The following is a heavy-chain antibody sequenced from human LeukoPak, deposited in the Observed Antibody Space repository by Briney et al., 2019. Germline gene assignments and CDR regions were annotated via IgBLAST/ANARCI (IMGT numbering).Heavy chain of an antibody. CDR3: VGYCSGGSCYGAFDI. J-gene: IGHJ3*02. Sequence: SETLSLTCTVSGGSISSGDYYWCWIRQPPGKGLEWIGYIYYSGSTYYNPSLKSRVTISVDTSKNQFSLKLSSVTAADTAVYYCVGYCSGGSCYGAFDIWGQGTMVTVSS. CDR2: IYYSGST. CDR1: GGSISSGDYY. V-gene: IGHV4-30-4*01. D-gene: IGHD2-15*01.